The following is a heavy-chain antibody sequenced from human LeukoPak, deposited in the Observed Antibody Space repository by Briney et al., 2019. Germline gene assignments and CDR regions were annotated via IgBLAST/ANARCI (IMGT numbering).Heavy chain of an antibody. D-gene: IGHD2-21*01. CDR2: IMSDGSDT. V-gene: IGHV3-74*01. CDR1: GFTFSSYW. Sequence: GGSLRLSCAASGFTFSSYWMHWVRQAPGKGLAWVSRIMSDGSDTRYADSVKGRFTISRDNGKNTLYLQMNSLRVEDPAVYYCARDSDKYSNDYWGQGTLVTVSS. CDR3: ARDSDKYSNDY. J-gene: IGHJ4*02.